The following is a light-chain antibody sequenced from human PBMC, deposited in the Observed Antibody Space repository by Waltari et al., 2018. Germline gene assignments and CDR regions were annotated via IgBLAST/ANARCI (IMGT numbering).Light chain of an antibody. CDR2: GAS. V-gene: IGKV3-20*01. CDR3: QQYGSSPWT. J-gene: IGKJ1*01. Sequence: EIVLTQSPGTLSLSQGERANLPCRASQSVSSSYLAWYQQKPGQAPRVLIHGASNRATGIPDRFSGSGSGTDFTLTISRLEPEDFAVYYCQQYGSSPWTFGQGTKVEIK. CDR1: QSVSSSY.